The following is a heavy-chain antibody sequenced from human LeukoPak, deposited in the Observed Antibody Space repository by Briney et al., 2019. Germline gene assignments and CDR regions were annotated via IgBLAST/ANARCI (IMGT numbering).Heavy chain of an antibody. Sequence: GGSLRLSCAASGFTFSSYAMSWVRQAPGKGLEWVSAISGSGGSTYYADSVKGRFTISRDNSKNTLYLQMNSLRAEDTAVYYCAKAGVPTTVTTPIDYWGQGTLVIVSS. CDR2: ISGSGGST. CDR3: AKAGVPTTVTTPIDY. CDR1: GFTFSSYA. D-gene: IGHD4-17*01. J-gene: IGHJ4*02. V-gene: IGHV3-23*01.